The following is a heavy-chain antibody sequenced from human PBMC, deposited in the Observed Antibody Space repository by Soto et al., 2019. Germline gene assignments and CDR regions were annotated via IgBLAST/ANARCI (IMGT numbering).Heavy chain of an antibody. J-gene: IGHJ5*02. V-gene: IGHV4-30-2*01. CDR2: IYHSGST. CDR1: GVSISSGGYS. Sequence: SETLSLTWAVSGVSISSGGYSWSWIRQPPGKGLEWIGYIYHSGSTYYNPSLKSRVTISVDRSKNQFSLKLSSVTAADTAVYYCGRVPSPWGQGTLVSVSS. CDR3: GRVPSP.